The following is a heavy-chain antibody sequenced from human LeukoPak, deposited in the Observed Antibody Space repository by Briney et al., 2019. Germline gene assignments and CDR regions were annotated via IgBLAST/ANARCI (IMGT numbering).Heavy chain of an antibody. V-gene: IGHV1-69*13. J-gene: IGHJ4*02. CDR3: ATLLGLAARGTSGYYFDY. CDR1: GGTFSSYA. Sequence: SVKVSCKASGGTFSSYAISWVRQAPGQGLEWMGGIIPIFGTANYAQKFEGRVTITADESTSTAYMELSSLRSEDTAVYYCATLLGLAARGTSGYYFDYWGQGTLVTVSS. CDR2: IIPIFGTA. D-gene: IGHD6-6*01.